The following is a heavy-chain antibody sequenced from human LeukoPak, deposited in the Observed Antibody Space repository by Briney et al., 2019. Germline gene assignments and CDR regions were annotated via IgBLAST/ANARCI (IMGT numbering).Heavy chain of an antibody. CDR2: IYTSGST. CDR3: ARAHDFWSGYYNWFDP. J-gene: IGHJ5*02. V-gene: IGHV4-61*02. CDR1: GGSISSGSYY. Sequence: SETLSLTCTVSGGSISSGSYYWSWIRQPAGKGLEWIGRIYTSGSTNYNPSLKSRVTISVDTSKTQFSLKLSSVTAADTAVYYCARAHDFWSGYYNWFDPWGQGTLVTVSS. D-gene: IGHD3-3*01.